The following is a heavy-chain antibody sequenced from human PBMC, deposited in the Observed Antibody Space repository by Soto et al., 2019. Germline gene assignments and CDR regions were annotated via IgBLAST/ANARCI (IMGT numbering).Heavy chain of an antibody. J-gene: IGHJ6*02. CDR1: GGSISSYY. Sequence: PSETLSLTCTVSGGSISSYYWSWIRQPAGKGLEWIGRIYTSGSTNYNPSLKSRVTMSVDTSKNQFSLKLSSVTAADTAVYYCAGRHLHYYYYGMDVWGQGTTVTVSS. V-gene: IGHV4-4*07. CDR3: AGRHLHYYYYGMDV. CDR2: IYTSGST.